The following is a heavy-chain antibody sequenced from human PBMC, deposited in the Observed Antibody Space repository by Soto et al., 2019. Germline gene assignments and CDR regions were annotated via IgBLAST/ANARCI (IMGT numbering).Heavy chain of an antibody. CDR1: VGSISSYY. J-gene: IGHJ6*02. CDR3: ARSYDSSSGGLDV. D-gene: IGHD3-22*01. Sequence: SETLSLTCTVSVGSISSYYWSWIRQPPGKGLEWIGYIYYTGSTNYNPSLKSRVTISADTSKNQFSLKLSSVTAADTAVYYCARSYDSSSGGLDVWGQGTTVTVSS. CDR2: IYYTGST. V-gene: IGHV4-59*01.